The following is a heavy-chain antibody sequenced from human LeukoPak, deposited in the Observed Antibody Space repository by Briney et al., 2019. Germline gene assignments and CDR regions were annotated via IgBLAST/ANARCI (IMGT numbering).Heavy chain of an antibody. V-gene: IGHV3-7*01. D-gene: IGHD3-10*01. CDR1: GLTFNTYS. CDR2: IKQGGSEK. CDR3: ARFLGSGSYYYYYYYALDV. Sequence: GGSLRLSCVVSGLTFNTYSMSWVRQAPGKGLEWVANIKQGGSEKYYVDSVKGRFTISRDNAKNSLYLQMNSLRGEDTAVYYCARFLGSGSYYYYYYYALDVWGQGTTVAVSS. J-gene: IGHJ6*02.